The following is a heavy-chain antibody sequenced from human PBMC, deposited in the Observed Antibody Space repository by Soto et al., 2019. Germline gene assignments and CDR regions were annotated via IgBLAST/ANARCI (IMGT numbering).Heavy chain of an antibody. CDR1: GGTFSSYA. J-gene: IGHJ4*02. V-gene: IGHV1-69*01. CDR3: ARLYCGGDCYFQYSFDY. D-gene: IGHD2-21*02. Sequence: QVQLVQSGAEVKKPGSSVKVSCKASGGTFSSYAISWVRQAPGQGLEWMGGIIPIFGTANYAQKFQGRVTITADESTRTAYMELSSLRSEDTAVYYCARLYCGGDCYFQYSFDYWGQGTLVTVSS. CDR2: IIPIFGTA.